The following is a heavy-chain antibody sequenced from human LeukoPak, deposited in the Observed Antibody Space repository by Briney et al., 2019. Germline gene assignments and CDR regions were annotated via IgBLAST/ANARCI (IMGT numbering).Heavy chain of an antibody. CDR1: GFTFSDYY. V-gene: IGHV3-11*06. CDR2: ISSSSSYT. CDR3: ARLISRSWFDP. J-gene: IGHJ5*02. Sequence: TGGSLRLSCAASGFTFSDYYMSWIRQAPGKGLEWVSYISSSSSYTNYADSVKGRFTISRDNAKNSLYLQMNSLRAEDTAVYYCARLISRSWFDPWGQGTLVTVSS. D-gene: IGHD3-16*01.